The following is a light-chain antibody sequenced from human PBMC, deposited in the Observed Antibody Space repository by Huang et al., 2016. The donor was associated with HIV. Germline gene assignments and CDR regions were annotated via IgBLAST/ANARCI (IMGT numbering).Light chain of an antibody. J-gene: IGKJ4*01. CDR3: QKFNSVPFT. CDR1: QGISNY. V-gene: IGKV1-27*01. CDR2: DGS. Sequence: DIQMTQSPSSLSASVGDRVTITCRARQGISNYLAWYQQKPGQVPKLLISDGSTLQSGVPSRFSGGGSGTDFTLTISSLQPEDVATYYCQKFNSVPFTFGGGTKVEIK.